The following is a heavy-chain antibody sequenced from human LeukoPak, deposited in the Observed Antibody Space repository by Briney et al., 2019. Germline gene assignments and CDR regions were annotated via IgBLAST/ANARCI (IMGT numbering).Heavy chain of an antibody. CDR3: AREGGIGGYDSEGRPYYYYYMDV. CDR1: GYTFTGYY. D-gene: IGHD5-12*01. V-gene: IGHV1-2*02. J-gene: IGHJ6*03. Sequence: ASVKVSCKASGYTFTGYYMHWVRQAPGQGLEWMGWINPNSGGTNYAQKFQGRVTMTRDASISTAYMELSRLRSDNTAVYYCAREGGIGGYDSEGRPYYYYYMDVWGKGTTVTVSS. CDR2: INPNSGGT.